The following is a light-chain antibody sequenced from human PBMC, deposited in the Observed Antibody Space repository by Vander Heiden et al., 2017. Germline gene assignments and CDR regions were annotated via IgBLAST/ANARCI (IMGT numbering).Light chain of an antibody. CDR2: RNN. CDR1: SSNIGSNY. V-gene: IGLV1-47*01. J-gene: IGLJ3*02. CDR3: AAWDDSLSGPV. Sequence: QSVLTQPPSASVTPRQSVTIACPGSSSNIGSNYVYWYQQLPGTAPKHLIYRNNQRPSGVPDRFSGSKSGTSASLAISGLRSEDEADYYCAAWDDSLSGPVFGGGTKLTVL.